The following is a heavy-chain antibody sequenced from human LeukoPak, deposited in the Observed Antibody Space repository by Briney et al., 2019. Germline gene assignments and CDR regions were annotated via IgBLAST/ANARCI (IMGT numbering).Heavy chain of an antibody. CDR2: IAQSGST. CDR3: ARIRGYGRDYYFYYMDV. J-gene: IGHJ6*03. D-gene: IGHD6-13*01. Sequence: PSETLSLTCAVSGGSISSNNWWSWVRQPPGKGLEWIGGIAQSGSTNYNPSLKSRVTISVDKSKNQFSLNLRSVTAADTAVYYCARIRGYGRDYYFYYMDVWGKGTTVTVSS. CDR1: GGSISSNNW. V-gene: IGHV4-4*02.